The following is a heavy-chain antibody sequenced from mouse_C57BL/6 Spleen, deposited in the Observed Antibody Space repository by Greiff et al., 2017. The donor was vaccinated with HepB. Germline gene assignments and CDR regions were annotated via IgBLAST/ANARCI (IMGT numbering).Heavy chain of an antibody. V-gene: IGHV1-42*01. CDR3: ARGITTVVDGAY. D-gene: IGHD1-1*01. J-gene: IGHJ3*01. CDR1: GYSFTGYY. CDR2: INPSTGGT. Sequence: VQLKESGPELVKPGASVKISCKASGYSFTGYYMNWVKQSPEKSLEWIGEINPSTGGTTYNQKFKAKATLTVDKSSSTAYMQLKSLTSEDSAVYYCARGITTVVDGAYWGQGTLVTVSA.